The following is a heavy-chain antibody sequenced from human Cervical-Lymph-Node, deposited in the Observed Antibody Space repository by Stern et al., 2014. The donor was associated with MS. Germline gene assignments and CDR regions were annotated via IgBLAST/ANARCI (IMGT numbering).Heavy chain of an antibody. V-gene: IGHV3-30*03. CDR1: GFSLSNYG. J-gene: IGHJ4*02. CDR2: ISYNGNER. Sequence: VQLVESGGGVVQPGGSLRLSCVASGFSLSNYGMHWVRQAPGKGLEWGAVISYNGNERYCADSVMGRFTVSRDNSKNTLYLYMNSLRTDDTAVYYCARDKSGSWSFDYWGQGTRVAVSS. D-gene: IGHD1-26*01. CDR3: ARDKSGSWSFDY.